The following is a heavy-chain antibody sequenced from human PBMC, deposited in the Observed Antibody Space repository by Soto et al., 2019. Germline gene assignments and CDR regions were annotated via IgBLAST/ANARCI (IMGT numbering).Heavy chain of an antibody. CDR3: VRDLDGSGSYYTDF. Sequence: GSVKVSCKAFGGTFSSHAIRSVRQAPRQGLEWMGGISTYNANTNYAQKLQGRLTMTTDTSTRTAYMELRSLRSDDPAVYYCVRDLDGSGSYYTDFWGDGTLVTVSS. CDR2: ISTYNANT. V-gene: IGHV1-18*01. J-gene: IGHJ4*01. CDR1: GGTFSSHA. D-gene: IGHD3-10*01.